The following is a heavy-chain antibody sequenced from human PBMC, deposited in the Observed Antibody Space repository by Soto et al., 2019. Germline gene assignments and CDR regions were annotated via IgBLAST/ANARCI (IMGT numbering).Heavy chain of an antibody. CDR2: IYYSGST. Sequence: SETLSLTCTVSGGSISSGGYYWSWIRQQPGKGLEWIGYIYYSGSTYYNPSLKSRVTISVDASKNQFSLKLSSVTAADTAVYYCARVLSSSWSLAFDIWGQGTMVTVSS. CDR3: ARVLSSSWSLAFDI. D-gene: IGHD6-13*01. CDR1: GGSISSGGYY. J-gene: IGHJ3*02. V-gene: IGHV4-31*03.